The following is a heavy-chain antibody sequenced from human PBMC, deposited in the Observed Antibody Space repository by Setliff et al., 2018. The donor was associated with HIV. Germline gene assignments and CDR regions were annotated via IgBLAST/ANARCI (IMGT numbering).Heavy chain of an antibody. D-gene: IGHD2-21*01. CDR1: GGSISSGSYY. Sequence: KPSETLSLTCTVSGGSISSGSYYWSWIRQPAGKGLEWIGHIYTSGGTNYNPSLKSRVTILVDTSKNQFSLKLSSVTAADTAVYYCARSLWLGDIQHWGQGTLVTVSS. CDR3: ARSLWLGDIQH. CDR2: IYTSGGT. V-gene: IGHV4-61*09. J-gene: IGHJ1*01.